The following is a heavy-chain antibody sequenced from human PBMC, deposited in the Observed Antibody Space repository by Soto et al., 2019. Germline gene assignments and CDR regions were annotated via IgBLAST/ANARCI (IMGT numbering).Heavy chain of an antibody. J-gene: IGHJ4*02. V-gene: IGHV4-59*08. CDR1: GGSISSYY. D-gene: IGHD3-22*01. CDR2: IYYSGST. Sequence: SETLSLTCTVSGGSISSYYWSWIRQPPGKGLEWIGYIYYSGSTNYNPSLKSRVTISVDTSKNQFSLKLSSVTAADTAVYYCARLYYDRTYYFDYWGQGTLVTVSS. CDR3: ARLYYDRTYYFDY.